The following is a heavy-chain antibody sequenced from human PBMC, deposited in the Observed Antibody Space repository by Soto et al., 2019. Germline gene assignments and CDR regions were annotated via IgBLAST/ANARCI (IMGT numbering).Heavy chain of an antibody. J-gene: IGHJ6*02. CDR2: IYHTGIT. V-gene: IGHV4-4*02. D-gene: IGHD1-26*01. CDR3: ARYRASVLYYYFGMDV. CDR1: GDSISSSNW. Sequence: TSETLSLTCAVSGDSISSSNWWTWVRQPPGKGLEWIGDIYHTGITNYNPSLKSRVTILVDKSTNQFSLKLTSVTAADTAVYYCARYRASVLYYYFGMDVWGQGTTVTVSS.